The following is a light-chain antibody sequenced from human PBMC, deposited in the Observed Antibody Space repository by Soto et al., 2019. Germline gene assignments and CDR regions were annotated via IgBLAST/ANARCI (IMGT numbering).Light chain of an antibody. V-gene: IGLV2-8*01. CDR1: SSDVGGYDY. CDR3: SSYAGRTLYV. Sequence: SALTQPPSASGSPGQSVTISCTGTSSDVGGYDYVSWYQQRPGKAPKLLIHEVTKRPSGVPDRFSGSKSGNTASLTVSGLQAEDEADYYCSSYAGRTLYVFGTGTQLTVL. J-gene: IGLJ1*01. CDR2: EVT.